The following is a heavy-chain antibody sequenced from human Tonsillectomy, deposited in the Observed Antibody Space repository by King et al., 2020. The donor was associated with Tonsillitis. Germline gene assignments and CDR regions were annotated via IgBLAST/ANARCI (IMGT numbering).Heavy chain of an antibody. CDR3: AIGGNSDFDY. CDR1: GFTFSSSA. CDR2: ISSRCDYI. D-gene: IGHD4-23*01. J-gene: IGHJ4*02. V-gene: IGHV3-23*01. Sequence: VQSGGSLRLSCAASGFTFSSSAVSWVRQAPGMGLEWVSTISSRCDYIDYADSVKGRFTISRDNSKNTVYVQMNSLRADDTAVYYCAIGGNSDFDYWGQGTLVTVSS.